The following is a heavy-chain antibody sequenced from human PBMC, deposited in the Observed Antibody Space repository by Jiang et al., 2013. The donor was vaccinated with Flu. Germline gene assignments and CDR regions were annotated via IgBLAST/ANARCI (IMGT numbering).Heavy chain of an antibody. Sequence: LLKPSETLSLTCTVSGGSISSSSYYWGWIRQPPGKGLEWIGSIYYSGSTYYNPSLKSRVTISVDTSKNQFSLKLSSVTAADTAVYYCARHAIAAAVNLFDYWGQGTLVTVSS. CDR1: GGSISSSSYY. J-gene: IGHJ4*02. CDR3: ARHAIAAAVNLFDY. CDR2: IYYSGST. V-gene: IGHV4-39*01. D-gene: IGHD6-13*01.